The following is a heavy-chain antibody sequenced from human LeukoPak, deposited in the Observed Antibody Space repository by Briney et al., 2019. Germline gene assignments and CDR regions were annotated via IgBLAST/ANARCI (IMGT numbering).Heavy chain of an antibody. J-gene: IGHJ4*02. CDR3: ARLTRRSGYKGYFDY. V-gene: IGHV4-59*01. Sequence: PSETLSLTCTVSGGSISSYSWSWIRQPPGKGLEWLGYIYYSGSTNYNPSLKSRVTISVDTSKNQFSLKLSSVTAADTAVYYCARLTRRSGYKGYFDYWGQGTLVTVSS. CDR1: GGSISSYS. CDR2: IYYSGST. D-gene: IGHD3-22*01.